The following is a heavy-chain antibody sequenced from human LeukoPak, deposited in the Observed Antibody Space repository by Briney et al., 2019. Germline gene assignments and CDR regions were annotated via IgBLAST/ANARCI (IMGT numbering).Heavy chain of an antibody. D-gene: IGHD3-22*01. V-gene: IGHV4-61*01. CDR1: GGSVSSGSYY. J-gene: IGHJ5*02. Sequence: SETLSLTCTVSGGSVSSGSYYWSWIRQPPGKGLEWIGYIYYSGSTNYNPSLKSRVTISVDTSKNQFSLKLSSVTAADTAVYYCARYYYDSSSNWLGPWGQGTLVTVSS. CDR2: IYYSGST. CDR3: ARYYYDSSSNWLGP.